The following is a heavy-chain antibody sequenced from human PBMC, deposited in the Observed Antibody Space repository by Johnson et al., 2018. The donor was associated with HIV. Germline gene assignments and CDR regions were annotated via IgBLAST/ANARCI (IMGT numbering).Heavy chain of an antibody. CDR1: GFTFSNAW. D-gene: IGHD6-6*01. V-gene: IGHV3-15*01. Sequence: AQLMESGGGLVKPGGSLRLSCAASGFTFSNAWMSWVRQAPGKGLEWVGRIKSKTDGGTTDYAAPVKGRFTISRDDSKNTLYLQMNSLKTEDTAVYYCTTRFIAARAFDIWGQGTMVTVSS. J-gene: IGHJ3*02. CDR3: TTRFIAARAFDI. CDR2: IKSKTDGGTT.